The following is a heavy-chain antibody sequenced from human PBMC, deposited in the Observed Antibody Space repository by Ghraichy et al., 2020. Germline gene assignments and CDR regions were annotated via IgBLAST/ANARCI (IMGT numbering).Heavy chain of an antibody. D-gene: IGHD4-17*01. CDR2: FYYSGNT. V-gene: IGHV4-59*01. J-gene: IGHJ4*02. Sequence: SETLSLTCTVSGGSISTYYWSWIRQPPGKGLEWIGYFYYSGNTNYNPSLKSRVTISVDTSKNQFSLKLSSVTAADTAVYYCARDDYGDYFDYWGQGTLVTVSS. CDR1: GGSISTYY. CDR3: ARDDYGDYFDY.